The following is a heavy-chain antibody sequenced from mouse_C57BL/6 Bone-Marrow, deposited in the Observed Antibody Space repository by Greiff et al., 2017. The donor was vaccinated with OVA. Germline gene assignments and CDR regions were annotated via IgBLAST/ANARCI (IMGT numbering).Heavy chain of an antibody. CDR3: ARGDDGFKWYFDV. J-gene: IGHJ1*03. D-gene: IGHD2-3*01. CDR2: IYPGSGST. Sequence: VQLQQPGAELVKPGASVKMSCKASGYTFTSYWITWVKQRPGQGLEWIGDIYPGSGSTNYNEKFKSKATLTVDTSSSTAYMQLRSLTSEDSAVYYCARGDDGFKWYFDVWGTGTTVTVSS. CDR1: GYTFTSYW. V-gene: IGHV1-55*01.